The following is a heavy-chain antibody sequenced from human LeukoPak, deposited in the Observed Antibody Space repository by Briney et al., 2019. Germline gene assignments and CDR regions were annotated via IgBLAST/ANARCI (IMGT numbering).Heavy chain of an antibody. CDR2: ISYDGSNK. Sequence: GRTLRLSCAASGFTFSSYAMHWVRQAPGKGLEWVAVISYDGSNKYYADSVKGRFTISRDNSKNTLYLQMNSLRAEDTAVYFCASGKYRYGDNWFDPWGQGTLVTVSS. J-gene: IGHJ5*02. CDR1: GFTFSSYA. D-gene: IGHD5-18*01. CDR3: ASGKYRYGDNWFDP. V-gene: IGHV3-30*04.